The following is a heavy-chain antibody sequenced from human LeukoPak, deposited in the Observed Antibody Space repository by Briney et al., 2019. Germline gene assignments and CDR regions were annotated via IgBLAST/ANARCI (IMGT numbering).Heavy chain of an antibody. Sequence: PGGSLRLSCAASGFTFDDYGMSWVRQAPGKGLEWVSGINWNGGSTGYADSVKGRFTISRDNAKNSLYLQMNSLRAEDTAVYYCVKLIRRNLWFGDVWGKGTTVTVSS. CDR2: INWNGGST. D-gene: IGHD3-10*01. CDR1: GFTFDDYG. V-gene: IGHV3-20*04. J-gene: IGHJ6*04. CDR3: VKLIRRNLWFGDV.